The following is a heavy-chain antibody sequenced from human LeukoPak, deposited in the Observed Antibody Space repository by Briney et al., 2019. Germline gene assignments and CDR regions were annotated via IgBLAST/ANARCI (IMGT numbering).Heavy chain of an antibody. CDR2: INPNSGGT. Sequence: ASVKVSCKAAGYTFTSYYMHWVRQAPGQGLEWMGWINPNSGGTNYAQKFQGRVTMTRDTSISTAYMELSRLRSDDTAVYYCAREQASGSTADYWGQGTLVTVSS. J-gene: IGHJ4*02. V-gene: IGHV1-2*02. D-gene: IGHD3-3*01. CDR3: AREQASGSTADY. CDR1: GYTFTSYY.